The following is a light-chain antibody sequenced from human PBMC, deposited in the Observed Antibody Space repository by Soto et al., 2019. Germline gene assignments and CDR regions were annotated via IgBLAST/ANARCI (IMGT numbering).Light chain of an antibody. CDR2: DAS. J-gene: IGKJ3*01. CDR3: QQRSNWLFT. V-gene: IGKV3-11*01. Sequence: EIVLTQSPATLSLSPGERATLSCRASQSVSSYLAWYQQKPGQAPRLLIYDASNRATGIPARFSGSGSGTALPLTISSLEPEDFAVYYCQQRSNWLFTFGPGTKVDIK. CDR1: QSVSSY.